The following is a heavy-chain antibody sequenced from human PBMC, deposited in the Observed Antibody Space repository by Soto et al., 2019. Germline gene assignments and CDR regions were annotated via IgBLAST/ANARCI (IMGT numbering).Heavy chain of an antibody. J-gene: IGHJ4*02. D-gene: IGHD2-21*01. Sequence: QVQLVQSGAEMKKPGSSVRVSCRSSGGSFPNYFIGWVRQAPGHGPEWMGGIIPMLGTPQYAQKFQDRVTITASESTSTAFLHWRSLRFEETAIYYCERQYSTADFDYWGQGTLVTVSS. CDR2: IIPMLGTP. CDR1: GGSFPNYF. CDR3: ERQYSTADFDY. V-gene: IGHV1-69*01.